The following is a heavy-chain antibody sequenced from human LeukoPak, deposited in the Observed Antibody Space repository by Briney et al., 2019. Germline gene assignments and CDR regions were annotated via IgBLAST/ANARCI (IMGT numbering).Heavy chain of an antibody. CDR2: IYYSGST. CDR3: ASGYSYGYFDY. V-gene: IGHV4-39*07. D-gene: IGHD5-18*01. J-gene: IGHJ4*02. CDR1: GGSISSSSYY. Sequence: SETLSLTCTVSGGSISSSSYYWGWIRQPPGKGLEWIGSIYYSGSTYYNPSLKSRVTISVDTSKNQFSLKLSSVTAADTAVYYCASGYSYGYFDYWGQGTLVTVSS.